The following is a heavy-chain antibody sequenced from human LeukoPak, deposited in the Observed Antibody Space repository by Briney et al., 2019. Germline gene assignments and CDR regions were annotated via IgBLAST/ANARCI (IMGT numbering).Heavy chain of an antibody. V-gene: IGHV1-69*04. D-gene: IGHD6-19*01. Sequence: ASVKVSCKASGGTFISYAISWVRQAPGQGLEWMGRIIPILGIANYAQKFQGRVTITADKSTSTAYMELSSLRSEDTAVYYCARDGYSSGWIGAGAFDIWGQGTMVTVSS. CDR1: GGTFISYA. CDR3: ARDGYSSGWIGAGAFDI. J-gene: IGHJ3*02. CDR2: IIPILGIA.